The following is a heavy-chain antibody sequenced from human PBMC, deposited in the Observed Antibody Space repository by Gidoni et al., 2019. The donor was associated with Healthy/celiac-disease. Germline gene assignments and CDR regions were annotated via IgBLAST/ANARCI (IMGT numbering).Heavy chain of an antibody. D-gene: IGHD6-19*01. CDR1: CFTFRSLR. CDR3: AKGGKAGYSSGWSRIYYYYGMDV. Sequence: EVQLLESGGGLVQPGGSLRLSCSASCFTFRSLRLSWLRPAPGKGLEWVAAISGSGGSTYYADSVKGRFTISRDNSKNTLFLQMNGLRAEDTAVYYCAKGGKAGYSSGWSRIYYYYGMDVWGQGTTVTVSS. CDR2: ISGSGGST. J-gene: IGHJ6*02. V-gene: IGHV3-23*01.